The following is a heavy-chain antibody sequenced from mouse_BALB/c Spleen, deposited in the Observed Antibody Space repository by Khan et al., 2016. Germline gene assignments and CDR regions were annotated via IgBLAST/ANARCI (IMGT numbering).Heavy chain of an antibody. V-gene: IGHV9-3-1*01. CDR2: INTYSGES. D-gene: IGHD1-1*01. CDR3: ARYRYYYGSSRYFDV. Sequence: QIQLVQSGPELKKPGKTVKISCKASGYTFTNYGMNWVKQASGKGLKWMGWINTYSGESTYADDFKGRFASSLETSANTAYLQINNLKNEDTATYYFARYRYYYGSSRYFDVWSAGTPVTVSS. J-gene: IGHJ1*01. CDR1: GYTFTNYG.